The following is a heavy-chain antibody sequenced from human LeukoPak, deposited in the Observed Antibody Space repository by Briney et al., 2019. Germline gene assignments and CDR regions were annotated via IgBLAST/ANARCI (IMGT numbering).Heavy chain of an antibody. V-gene: IGHV3-7*02. CDR2: IDQSGGRN. D-gene: IGHD1-7*01. CDR1: GFTFSRFW. Sequence: DPGGSLRLSCAASGFTFSRFWMNWVRQAPGRGLEWVANIDQSGGRNNYVDSVKGRFTISRDNPYKSLYLQMNSLRAEDTAVYYCARGRDWNYVENDYWGQGTLVTVSS. J-gene: IGHJ4*02. CDR3: ARGRDWNYVENDY.